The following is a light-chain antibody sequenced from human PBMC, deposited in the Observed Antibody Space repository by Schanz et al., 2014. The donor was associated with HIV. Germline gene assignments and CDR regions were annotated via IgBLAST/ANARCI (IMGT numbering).Light chain of an antibody. Sequence: DIQMTQSPSTLSASVGDRITITCRASQSISGWFAWYQQKPGEAPNLLISEASNLKSGVPSRFSGSGSGTDFPLTISSLQSDDFATYYCLQYNDDVYTFGQGTKLEIK. CDR3: LQYNDDVYT. V-gene: IGKV1-5*03. CDR2: EAS. J-gene: IGKJ2*01. CDR1: QSISGW.